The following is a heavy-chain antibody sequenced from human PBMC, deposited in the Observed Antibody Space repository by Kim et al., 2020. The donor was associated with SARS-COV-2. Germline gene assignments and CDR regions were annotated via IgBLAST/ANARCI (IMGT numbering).Heavy chain of an antibody. V-gene: IGHV3-9*01. D-gene: IGHD3-10*01. Sequence: VKGRFTISRTNAKNSLYLQMNSLRAEDTAWYYCAKARGQYYYGSGSYYDYWGQGTLVTVSS. J-gene: IGHJ4*02. CDR3: AKARGQYYYGSGSYYDY.